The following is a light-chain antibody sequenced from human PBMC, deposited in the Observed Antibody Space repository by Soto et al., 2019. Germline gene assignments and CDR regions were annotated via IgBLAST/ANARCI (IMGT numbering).Light chain of an antibody. Sequence: QSVLTQPASVSGSPGQSITISCTGTSSDVGGYDYVSWYQLHPGKAPKLMVFEVSNRPSGVSYRFSGSKSGNTASLTISGLQAEDEADYYCASITRSSTSVFGTGTKVTVL. CDR2: EVS. J-gene: IGLJ1*01. CDR1: SSDVGGYDY. V-gene: IGLV2-14*01. CDR3: ASITRSSTSV.